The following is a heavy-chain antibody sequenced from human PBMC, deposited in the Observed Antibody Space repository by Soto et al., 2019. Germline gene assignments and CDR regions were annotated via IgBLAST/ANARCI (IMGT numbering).Heavy chain of an antibody. CDR3: ASPGGAAAGTVKYYYYDMDV. CDR2: IYPGDSDT. D-gene: IGHD6-13*01. Sequence: GESLKISCKGSGYSFTSYWIGWVRQMPGKGLEWMGIIYPGDSDTRYSPSFQGQVTISADKSISTAYLQWSSLKASDTAMYYCASPGGAAAGTVKYYYYDMDVWGQGTTVTVSS. J-gene: IGHJ6*02. V-gene: IGHV5-51*01. CDR1: GYSFTSYW.